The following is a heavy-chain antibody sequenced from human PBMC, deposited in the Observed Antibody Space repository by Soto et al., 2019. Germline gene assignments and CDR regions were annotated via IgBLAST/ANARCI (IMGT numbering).Heavy chain of an antibody. CDR2: IYHSGST. CDR1: GGSISSGGYS. J-gene: IGHJ4*02. Sequence: SETLSLTCAVSGGSISSGGYSWSWIRQPPGKGLEWIGYIYHSGSTYYNPSLKSRVTISVDRSKNQFSLKLSSVTAADTAVYYCSRGRRTAVTIDYWGQGTLVTVSS. D-gene: IGHD4-17*01. V-gene: IGHV4-30-2*01. CDR3: SRGRRTAVTIDY.